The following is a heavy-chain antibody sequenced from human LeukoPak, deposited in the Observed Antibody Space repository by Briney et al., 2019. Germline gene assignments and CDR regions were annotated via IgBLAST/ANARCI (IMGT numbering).Heavy chain of an antibody. J-gene: IGHJ6*02. D-gene: IGHD2-2*01. V-gene: IGHV4-59*01. CDR3: ARVSSSRSMDV. Sequence: PSETLPLTCTVSCRSNSIYYWSWLRPPPGKGLEWIEYINYSGSTNYNTSLKSRVTISVDTSKNQFSLKLSSVTAADTAVYYCARVSSSRSMDVWGQGTTVTVSS. CDR1: CRSNSIYY. CDR2: INYSGST.